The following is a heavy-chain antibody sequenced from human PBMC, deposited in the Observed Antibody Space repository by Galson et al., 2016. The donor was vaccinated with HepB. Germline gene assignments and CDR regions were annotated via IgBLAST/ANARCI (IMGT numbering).Heavy chain of an antibody. CDR3: SRGITSAMGV. CDR2: VYRSGRT. Sequence: LSLTCTVSGGSISSESYYWSWIRQPAGKGLEWIGRVYRSGRTDYSPSPKSRVTISVDTSERQFSLRLSSVTAADTAVYFCSRGITSAMGVWGKGITVTVSS. CDR1: GGSISSESYY. V-gene: IGHV4-61*02. D-gene: IGHD3-16*01. J-gene: IGHJ6*04.